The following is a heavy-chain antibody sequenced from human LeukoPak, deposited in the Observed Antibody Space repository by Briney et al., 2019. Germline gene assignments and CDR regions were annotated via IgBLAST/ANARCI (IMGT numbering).Heavy chain of an antibody. V-gene: IGHV3-23*01. CDR2: ISGSGGST. J-gene: IGHJ3*02. CDR3: ARVLLVGATVGENDAFDI. Sequence: GGYLRLSCAASGFTFSSYAMSWVRQAPGKGLEWVSAISGSGGSTYYADSVKGRFTISRDNSKNTLYLQMNSLRAEDTAVYYCARVLLVGATVGENDAFDIWGQGTMVTVSS. CDR1: GFTFSSYA. D-gene: IGHD1-26*01.